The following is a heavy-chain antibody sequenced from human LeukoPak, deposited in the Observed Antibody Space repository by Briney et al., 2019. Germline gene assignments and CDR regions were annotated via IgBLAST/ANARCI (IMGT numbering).Heavy chain of an antibody. J-gene: IGHJ4*02. CDR1: GGSISSNSYY. Sequence: SETLSLTCTVSGGSISSNSYYWGWIRQPPGKGLEWIGSIYYSGSTYYNPSLKSRVTISVDTSKNQFSLKLSSVTAADTAVYYCARDGRRGMLSMANNWGQGTLVTVSS. CDR3: ARDGRRGMLSMANN. CDR2: IYYSGST. V-gene: IGHV4-39*07. D-gene: IGHD2-8*01.